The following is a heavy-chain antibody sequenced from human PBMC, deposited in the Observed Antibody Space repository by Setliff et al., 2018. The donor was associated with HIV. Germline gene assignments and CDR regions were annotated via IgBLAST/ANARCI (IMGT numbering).Heavy chain of an antibody. Sequence: GASVKVSCKTSGYTFTGYYVHWVRQAPGQGLEWMGWINPNNGDTNYAQKFQGRVTMTRDTSISTAYMELSSLKSDDTAVYYCARDSGMAVVGTWRRLDTWGQGTLVTVSS. CDR3: ARDSGMAVVGTWRRLDT. V-gene: IGHV1-2*02. D-gene: IGHD6-19*01. J-gene: IGHJ5*02. CDR2: INPNNGDT. CDR1: GYTFTGYY.